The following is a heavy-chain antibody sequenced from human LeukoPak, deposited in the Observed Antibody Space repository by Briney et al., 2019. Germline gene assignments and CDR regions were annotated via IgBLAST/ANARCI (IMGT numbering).Heavy chain of an antibody. CDR1: GGSISSDNYY. D-gene: IGHD6-13*01. V-gene: IGHV4-61*05. J-gene: IGHJ6*02. CDR3: ARLGIRQQLSYYGMDV. Sequence: PSETLSLTCTVSGGSISSDNYYWGWIRQPPGKGLEWIGYIYYSGSTNYNPSLKSRVTISLDTSKSQFSLKLSSVTAADTAVYYCARLGIRQQLSYYGMDVWGQGTTVTVSS. CDR2: IYYSGST.